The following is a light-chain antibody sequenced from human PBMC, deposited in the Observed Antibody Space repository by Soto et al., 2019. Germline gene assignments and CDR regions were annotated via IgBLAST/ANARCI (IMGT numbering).Light chain of an antibody. J-gene: IGLJ2*01. CDR3: LSVDSRLRVV. CDR1: SSNIGAGYD. Sequence: QSVLTQPPSVSGAPGQRVTISCTGSSSNIGAGYDVHWYQPLPGRAPKLLISGNTNRPSGVPDRFSGSKSGTSASLAITGLQAEDEADYYCLSVDSRLRVVFVGGTKLTVL. CDR2: GNT. V-gene: IGLV1-40*01.